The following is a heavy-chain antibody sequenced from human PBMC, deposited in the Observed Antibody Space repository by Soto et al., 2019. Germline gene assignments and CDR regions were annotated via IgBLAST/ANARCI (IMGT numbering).Heavy chain of an antibody. J-gene: IGHJ4*02. CDR3: ATTPFNMASAGSYYFDS. CDR1: GGIFSNYG. Sequence: QVKLVQSGTEVKRPGSSVKVSCKASGGIFSNYGLSWVRQAPGHGLQWMGGIIPLFGTLHNAREFQDRVTITADQSTGTASMDLRSLTYDDTAVYFCATTPFNMASAGSYYFDSWGQGILVTVSS. CDR2: IIPLFGTL. D-gene: IGHD6-13*01. V-gene: IGHV1-69*01.